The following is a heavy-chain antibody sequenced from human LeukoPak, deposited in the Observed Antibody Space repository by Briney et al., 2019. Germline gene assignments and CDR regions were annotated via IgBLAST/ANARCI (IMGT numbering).Heavy chain of an antibody. CDR1: GGSVSSGSYY. D-gene: IGHD5-12*01. CDR3: VRDLVATIDHYYYGMDV. V-gene: IGHV4-61*01. J-gene: IGHJ6*02. Sequence: SETLSLTCIVSGGSVSSGSYYWSWIRQPPGKGLEWMGYIYNSVRTNYNPSLKSRVTISVDTSKNQLSLKLSSVTAADTAVYFCVRDLVATIDHYYYGMDVWGQGTTVTVSS. CDR2: IYNSVRT.